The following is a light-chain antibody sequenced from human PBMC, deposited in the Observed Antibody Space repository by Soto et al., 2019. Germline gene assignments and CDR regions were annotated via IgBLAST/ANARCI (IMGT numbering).Light chain of an antibody. Sequence: QSALTQPPSASGSPGQSVTISCTGTSSDVGAYNYVAWYQQHPGKAPKFLIYEVNKRPSGVPDRFSGSKSGNTASLTVSGLQADDEADYYCSSYAGSSHLVFGGGTQLTV. CDR3: SSYAGSSHLV. CDR1: SSDVGAYNY. V-gene: IGLV2-8*01. CDR2: EVN. J-gene: IGLJ7*01.